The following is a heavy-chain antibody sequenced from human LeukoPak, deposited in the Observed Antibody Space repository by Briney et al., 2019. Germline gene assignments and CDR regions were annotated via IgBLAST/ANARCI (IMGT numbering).Heavy chain of an antibody. D-gene: IGHD4-23*01. Sequence: GRSLRLSCAASGFTFSSHAMHWVRQAPGKGLEWVAVISYDGSNKYYADSVKGRFTISRDNSKNTLYLQMNSLRAEDTAVYYCARDPGKRLRWLEDTFYWGQGTLVTVSS. V-gene: IGHV3-30*01. J-gene: IGHJ4*02. CDR2: ISYDGSNK. CDR1: GFTFSSHA. CDR3: ARDPGKRLRWLEDTFY.